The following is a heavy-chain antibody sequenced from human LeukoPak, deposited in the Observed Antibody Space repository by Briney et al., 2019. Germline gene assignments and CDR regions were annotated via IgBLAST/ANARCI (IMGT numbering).Heavy chain of an antibody. V-gene: IGHV3-23*01. D-gene: IGHD6-13*01. Sequence: GGSLRLSCAASGFTFSSYAMSWVRQAPGKGLEWVSGISGSGGSTYYADSVEGRFTISRDNSKNTLYLQMNSLRAEDTAVYYCAKGNRVAAAGYYYYGMDVWGQGTTVTVSS. J-gene: IGHJ6*02. CDR3: AKGNRVAAAGYYYYGMDV. CDR2: ISGSGGST. CDR1: GFTFSSYA.